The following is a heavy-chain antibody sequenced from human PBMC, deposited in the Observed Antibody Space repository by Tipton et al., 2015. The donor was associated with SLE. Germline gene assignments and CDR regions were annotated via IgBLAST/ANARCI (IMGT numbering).Heavy chain of an antibody. Sequence: GSLRLSCAASGFTFSSYEMNWVRQAPGKGLEWVSYISSSGSTIYYAASVKGRFTISIDTAKNSLYLQMNSLRAEDTAVYYCARDLPSSSSRSFEYWGQGTLVTVSA. CDR2: ISSSGSTI. CDR1: GFTFSSYE. V-gene: IGHV3-48*03. CDR3: ARDLPSSSSRSFEY. J-gene: IGHJ4*02. D-gene: IGHD2-2*01.